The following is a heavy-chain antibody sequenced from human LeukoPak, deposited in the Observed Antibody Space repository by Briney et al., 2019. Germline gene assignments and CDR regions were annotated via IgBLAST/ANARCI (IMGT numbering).Heavy chain of an antibody. J-gene: IGHJ5*02. Sequence: GESLKISCKGSGYSFTSYWIGWVRQMPGKGLEWMGIIYPGDSDTRYSPSFQGQVTISADKSISTAYLQWSSLKASDTAMHYCARLLSVAAAGKNWFDPWGQGTLVTVSS. CDR1: GYSFTSYW. CDR3: ARLLSVAAAGKNWFDP. V-gene: IGHV5-51*01. CDR2: IYPGDSDT. D-gene: IGHD6-13*01.